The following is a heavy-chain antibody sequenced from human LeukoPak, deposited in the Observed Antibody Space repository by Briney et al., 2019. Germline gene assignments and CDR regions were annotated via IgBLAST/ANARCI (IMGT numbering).Heavy chain of an antibody. D-gene: IGHD3-10*01. CDR3: AREYHYGSGRPNMDV. V-gene: IGHV3-30-3*01. CDR2: ISYDGNNK. Sequence: PGGSLRLSCAASGFTFNSYAMHWVRQAPGKGLEWVAFISYDGNNKYYADSVKGRFTISRDNSKNTLYLQMNSLRAEDTAVYYCAREYHYGSGRPNMDVWGQGTTVTVSS. CDR1: GFTFNSYA. J-gene: IGHJ6*02.